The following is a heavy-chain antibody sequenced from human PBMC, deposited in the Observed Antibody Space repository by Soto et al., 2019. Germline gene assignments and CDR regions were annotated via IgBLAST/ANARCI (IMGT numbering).Heavy chain of an antibody. CDR1: GGSFSCYY. V-gene: IGHV4-34*01. CDR2: INHSGSI. J-gene: IGHJ4*02. D-gene: IGHD6-6*01. CDR3: ARGLGSSSSYFDY. Sequence: SETLSLTCAVYGGSFSCYYWSWIRQPPGKGLEWIGEINHSGSINYNPSLKSRVTISVDTSKNQFSLNLSSVTAADTAVYYCARGLGSSSSYFDYWGQGTLVTVSS.